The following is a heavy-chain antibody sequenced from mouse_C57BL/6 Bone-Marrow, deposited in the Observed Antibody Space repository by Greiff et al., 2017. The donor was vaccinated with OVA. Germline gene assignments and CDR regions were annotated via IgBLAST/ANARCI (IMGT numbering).Heavy chain of an antibody. CDR3: ARGNWDY. V-gene: IGHV1-76*01. CDR2: IYPGSGNT. J-gene: IGHJ2*01. D-gene: IGHD2-1*01. Sequence: VQLVESGAELVRPGASVKLSCKASGYTFTDYYINWVKQRPGPGLEWIASIYPGSGNTYYNEKFKGKATLTAEKSSSTAYMQLSSLTSEDSAVYFCARGNWDYWGQGTTLTVSS. CDR1: GYTFTDYY.